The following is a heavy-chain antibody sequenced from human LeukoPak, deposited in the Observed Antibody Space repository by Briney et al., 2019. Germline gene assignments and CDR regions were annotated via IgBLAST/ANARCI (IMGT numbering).Heavy chain of an antibody. CDR3: ARELPMMWWNWFDP. Sequence: ASVKVSCKASGYTFTGYYMHWVRQAPGQGLEWMGWINPNSGGTNYAQKFQGRVTMTRDTSISTAYMELSRLRSEDTAVYYCARELPMMWWNWFDPWGQGTLVTVSS. CDR1: GYTFTGYY. CDR2: INPNSGGT. D-gene: IGHD2-21*01. J-gene: IGHJ5*02. V-gene: IGHV1-2*02.